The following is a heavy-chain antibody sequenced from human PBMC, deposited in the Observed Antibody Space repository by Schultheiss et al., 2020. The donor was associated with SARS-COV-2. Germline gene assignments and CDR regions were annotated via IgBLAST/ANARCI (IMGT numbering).Heavy chain of an antibody. CDR1: GFSLSTSGVG. V-gene: IGHV2-5*01. CDR2: IYWNDDK. Sequence: SGPTLVKPTQTLTLTCTFSGFSLSTSGVGVGWIRQPPGKALEWLALIYWNDDKRYSPSLKSRLTITKDTSKSQVVLTMTNMDPVDTATYYCARIAGDGSGSIVDDAFDIWGQGTMVTVSS. CDR3: ARIAGDGSGSIVDDAFDI. D-gene: IGHD3-10*01. J-gene: IGHJ3*02.